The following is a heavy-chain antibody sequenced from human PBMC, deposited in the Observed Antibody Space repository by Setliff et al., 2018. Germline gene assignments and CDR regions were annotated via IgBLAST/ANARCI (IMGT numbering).Heavy chain of an antibody. CDR3: ARVAQYSSSSFYYYYYGMDV. V-gene: IGHV4-38-2*01. Sequence: PSETLSLTCAVSGYSISSDYFWGWIRQPPGKGLEWIGSMYHSGSTYYNPSLKSRLAISVDTSKNQFSLKLSSVTAADTAVYYCARVAQYSSSSFYYYYYGMDVWGQGTTVTVSS. CDR1: GYSISSDYF. J-gene: IGHJ6*02. CDR2: MYHSGST. D-gene: IGHD6-6*01.